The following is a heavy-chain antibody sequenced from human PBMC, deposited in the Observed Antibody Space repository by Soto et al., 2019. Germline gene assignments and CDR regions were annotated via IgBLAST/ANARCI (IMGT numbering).Heavy chain of an antibody. CDR3: ARLYPWEPLSGEDLFDS. CDR2: IYYSGST. J-gene: IGHJ4*02. CDR1: GDSINYSRYY. Sequence: QVRLQESGPGLVKPSETLSLTCTVSGDSINYSRYYWGWIRQPPGEGLEWIGTIYYSGSTYYNPALTSRVTISVDTSRNHFSLRLRSVTAADTAVYYCARLYPWEPLSGEDLFDSWGQGKLVTVSP. V-gene: IGHV4-39*02. D-gene: IGHD5-12*01.